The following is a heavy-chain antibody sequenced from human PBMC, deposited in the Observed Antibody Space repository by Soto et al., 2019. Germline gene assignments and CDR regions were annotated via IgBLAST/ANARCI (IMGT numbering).Heavy chain of an antibody. V-gene: IGHV1-18*01. CDR1: GYTFTSYG. CDR2: ISAYNGNT. D-gene: IGHD5-12*01. Sequence: QVQLVQSGAEVKKPGASVKVSCKASGYTFTSYGISWVRQAPGQGLEWMGWISAYNGNTNYAQKLQGRFTITTDTSNSTAYMELRSLRSDDTAVYYCARDGEMATPKHYYYYCMDVWGQGTTVTVSS. J-gene: IGHJ6*02. CDR3: ARDGEMATPKHYYYYCMDV.